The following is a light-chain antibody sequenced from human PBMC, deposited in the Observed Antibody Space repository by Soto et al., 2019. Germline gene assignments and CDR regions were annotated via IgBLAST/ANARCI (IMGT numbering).Light chain of an antibody. CDR3: QSYDSSLSGWV. J-gene: IGLJ3*02. V-gene: IGLV1-40*01. CDR1: SSNIVAIYD. Sequence: QSVLTQPPSASGAPGQRVTISCTGSSSNIVAIYDVHWYQQLPGTAPKLLIYGNTNRPSGVPDRFSGSKSGTSASLAITGLQAEDEADYYCQSYDSSLSGWVFGGGTKLTVL. CDR2: GNT.